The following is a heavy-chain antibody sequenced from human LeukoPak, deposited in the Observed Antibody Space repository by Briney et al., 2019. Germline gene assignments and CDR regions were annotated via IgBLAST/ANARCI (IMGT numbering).Heavy chain of an antibody. J-gene: IGHJ4*02. D-gene: IGHD2-15*01. Sequence: SETLSLTCTVSGGSVSGYYWSWIRQPPGKGLEWIAYIYYSGSTSYNPSLKSRVTISVDTSKNQFSLRLSSVTAADTAVYYCARPHCSGGSCRGLVWFDYWGQGTLVTVSS. V-gene: IGHV4-59*08. CDR1: GGSVSGYY. CDR3: ARPHCSGGSCRGLVWFDY. CDR2: IYYSGST.